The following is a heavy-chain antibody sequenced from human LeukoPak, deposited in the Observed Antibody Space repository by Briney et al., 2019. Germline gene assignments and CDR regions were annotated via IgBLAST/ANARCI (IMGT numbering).Heavy chain of an antibody. J-gene: IGHJ6*02. CDR3: AKISMGYDSSGYSDTTDYYGMDV. D-gene: IGHD3-22*01. CDR2: IYHSGNT. CDR1: SYSISTDYY. V-gene: IGHV4-38-2*02. Sequence: PSETLSLTCTVSSYSISTDYYWGWIRQPPGKGLEWIGSIYHSGNTNYSPSLKSRVTISVDTSKNQFSLKLSSVTAADTAVYYCAKISMGYDSSGYSDTTDYYGMDVWGQGTTVTVSS.